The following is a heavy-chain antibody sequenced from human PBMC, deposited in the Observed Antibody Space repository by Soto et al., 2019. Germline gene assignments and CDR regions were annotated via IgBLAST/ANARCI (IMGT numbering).Heavy chain of an antibody. Sequence: NPGGSLRLSCAASGFTFSSYSMNWVRQAPGKGLEWVSSISSSSSYIYYADSVKGRFTISRDNAKNSLYLQMNSLRAEDTAVYYCAAGYSSSSGQHHYWGQGTLVTVSS. CDR3: AAGYSSSSGQHHY. CDR2: ISSSSSYI. V-gene: IGHV3-21*01. J-gene: IGHJ4*02. D-gene: IGHD6-6*01. CDR1: GFTFSSYS.